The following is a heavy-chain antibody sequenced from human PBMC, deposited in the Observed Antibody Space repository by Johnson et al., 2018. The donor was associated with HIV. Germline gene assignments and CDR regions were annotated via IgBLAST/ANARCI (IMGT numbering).Heavy chain of an antibody. CDR1: GFTFSSYA. Sequence: VQLVESGGGVVQPGRSLRLSCAASGFTFSSYAMHWVRQAPGKGLEWVAVISYDGSNKYYADSVKGRFPISRDNSKNTLYLQMNSLRAEDTAVYYCARDDLGNPFSSYDAFDIWGQGTMVTVSS. CDR2: ISYDGSNK. J-gene: IGHJ3*02. V-gene: IGHV3-30-3*01. D-gene: IGHD6-13*01. CDR3: ARDDLGNPFSSYDAFDI.